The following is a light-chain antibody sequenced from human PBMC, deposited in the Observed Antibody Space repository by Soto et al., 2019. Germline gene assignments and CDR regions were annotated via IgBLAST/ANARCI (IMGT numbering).Light chain of an antibody. Sequence: QSVLTQPASVSWSPGQSVTISGTGTSSDVGAYNYVCWYQQHPGKAPKLIIYEVSNRPSGVSDRFSGSRSGNTASLTISGLQADDEADYYCSSYTANNTLLFGGGTKLTVL. CDR1: SSDVGAYNY. CDR3: SSYTANNTLL. V-gene: IGLV2-14*03. J-gene: IGLJ2*01. CDR2: EVS.